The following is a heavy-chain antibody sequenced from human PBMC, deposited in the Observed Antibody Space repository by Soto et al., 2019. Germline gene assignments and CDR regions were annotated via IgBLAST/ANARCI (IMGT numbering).Heavy chain of an antibody. CDR3: AGVGELSPAPLFDY. J-gene: IGHJ4*02. CDR1: GGSISSSSYY. Sequence: QLQLQESGPGLVKPSETLSLTCTVSGGSISSSSYYWGWIRQPPGKGLEWIGSIYYSGSTYYNPSLKSRVTISVDTSKSQFSLKLSSVTAADTAVYYCAGVGELSPAPLFDYWGQGTLVTVSS. V-gene: IGHV4-39*01. D-gene: IGHD3-16*02. CDR2: IYYSGST.